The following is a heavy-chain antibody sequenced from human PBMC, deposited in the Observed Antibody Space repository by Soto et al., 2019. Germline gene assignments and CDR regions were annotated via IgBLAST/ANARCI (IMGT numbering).Heavy chain of an antibody. V-gene: IGHV3-30-3*01. CDR3: ARGTWLGGYCSGGSCYPNDNWFDP. D-gene: IGHD2-15*01. J-gene: IGHJ5*02. CDR2: ISYDGSNK. Sequence: HPGGSLRLSCAASGFTSSSYAMHWVRQAPGKGLEWVAVISYDGSNKYYADSVKGRFTISRDNSKNTLYLQMNSLRAEDTAVYYCARGTWLGGYCSGGSCYPNDNWFDPWGQGTLVTVS. CDR1: GFTSSSYA.